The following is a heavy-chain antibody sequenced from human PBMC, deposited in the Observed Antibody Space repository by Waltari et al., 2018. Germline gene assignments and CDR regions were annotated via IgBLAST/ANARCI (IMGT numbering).Heavy chain of an antibody. CDR2: ISTSSSTI. V-gene: IGHV3-48*02. D-gene: IGHD3-16*01. CDR3: ARDRGVRGY. Sequence: WVPLAPGKVLWVVSYISTSSSTIYYADAAKGRLTISRGNAKNSLYLEMNSLTDEDTAVYYCARDRGVRGYWGQGTLVTVSA. J-gene: IGHJ4*02.